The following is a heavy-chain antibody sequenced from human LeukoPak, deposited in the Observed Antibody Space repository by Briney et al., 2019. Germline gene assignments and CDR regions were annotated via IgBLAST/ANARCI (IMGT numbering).Heavy chain of an antibody. D-gene: IGHD6-13*01. J-gene: IGHJ4*02. Sequence: GGSLRLSCTASGFTFNSYAMSWVRQAPGKGLEWVSDISGSGGRIYYADSVKGRFTISRDNSKNTLYLQMNSLRAEDTAVYYCAKEGRSRWYFYEVYYWGQGTLVTVSS. CDR2: ISGSGGRI. CDR3: AKEGRSRWYFYEVYY. V-gene: IGHV3-23*01. CDR1: GFTFNSYA.